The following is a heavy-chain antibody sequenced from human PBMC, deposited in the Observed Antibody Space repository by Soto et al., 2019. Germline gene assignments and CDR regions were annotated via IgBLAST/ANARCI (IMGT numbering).Heavy chain of an antibody. CDR3: ARVERGTATTVVDAFDI. Sequence: QVQLQQWGAGLLKPSETLSLTCAVYGGSVSSGSYYWSWIRQPPGKGLGWVGEMSHSGGTHFNPSLKRRVTISVDTSKNQFSLKMSFVTAADTALYYCARVERGTATTVVDAFDIWGPGTIVTVSS. J-gene: IGHJ3*02. CDR1: GGSVSSGSYY. CDR2: MSHSGGT. V-gene: IGHV4-34*01. D-gene: IGHD2-21*02.